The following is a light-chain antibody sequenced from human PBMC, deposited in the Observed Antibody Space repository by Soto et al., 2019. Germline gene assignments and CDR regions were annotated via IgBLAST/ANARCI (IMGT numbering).Light chain of an antibody. J-gene: IGKJ3*01. CDR1: QSVSSN. V-gene: IGKV3-15*01. Sequence: EIVLTQSPATLSLSPGERATLSCRASQSVSSNLAWYQQKPGQAPRLLIYDASTRATGIPARFSGSGSGTDFTLTISSLQSEDFAVYYCQQYNNSPWRFTFGPGTKVDIK. CDR2: DAS. CDR3: QQYNNSPWRFT.